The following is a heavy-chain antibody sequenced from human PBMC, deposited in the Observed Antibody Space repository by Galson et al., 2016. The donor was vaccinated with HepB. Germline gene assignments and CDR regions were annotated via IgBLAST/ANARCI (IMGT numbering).Heavy chain of an antibody. CDR2: IYHSGST. D-gene: IGHD1-26*01. Sequence: SLRLSCAASGFSFSNYNMGWVRQAPGKGLEWIGEIYHSGSTIYNPSLKSRVTISVDKSKNQFSLKVSSVTAADTAVYYCARRWALRFDPWGQGTLVTVSS. CDR3: ARRWALRFDP. V-gene: IGHV4-4*02. J-gene: IGHJ5*02. CDR1: GFSFSNYNM.